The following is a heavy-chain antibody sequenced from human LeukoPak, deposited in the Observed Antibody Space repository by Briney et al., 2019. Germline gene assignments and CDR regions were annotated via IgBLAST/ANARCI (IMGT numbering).Heavy chain of an antibody. J-gene: IGHJ4*02. V-gene: IGHV4-38-2*02. CDR3: ARGATAMVRGVIITSYYFDY. CDR2: IHFGESP. D-gene: IGHD3-10*01. Sequence: SETLSLTCTVSGYSISSGYFWGWIRQPPGKGLEWTGIIHFGESPYYSPSLESRITISIDTSKNQFSLKVNSVTAADTAVYYCARGATAMVRGVIITSYYFDYWGQGTLVTVSS. CDR1: GYSISSGYF.